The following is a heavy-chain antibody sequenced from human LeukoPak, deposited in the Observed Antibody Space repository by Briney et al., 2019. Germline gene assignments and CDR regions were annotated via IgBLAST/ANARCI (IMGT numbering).Heavy chain of an antibody. CDR3: ARDLPEGSGRLNWFDP. D-gene: IGHD3-10*01. CDR1: GGSIGSYY. Sequence: SENPSLTPTVSGGSIGSYYWTRIPQPPRKKTEWIWDIFTGGITNYNPSLKSRVTMSLDRSRNHFSLKLSSVTAADTAVYYCARDLPEGSGRLNWFDPWGQGALVTVSS. CDR2: IFTGGIT. J-gene: IGHJ5*02. V-gene: IGHV4-4*07.